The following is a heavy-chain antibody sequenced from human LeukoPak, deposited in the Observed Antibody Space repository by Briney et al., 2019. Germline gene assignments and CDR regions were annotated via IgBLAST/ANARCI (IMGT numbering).Heavy chain of an antibody. J-gene: IGHJ5*02. Sequence: SGPTLVKPTQTLTLTCTFSGFSLSTSGVGVRWIRQPPGKALEWLALIYWDDDKRYSPSLRSRLTITKDTSKNQVVLTMTNMDPVDTATYYCAHSMAVAGFNWFDPWGQGTLVTVSS. CDR1: GFSLSTSGVG. V-gene: IGHV2-5*02. CDR3: AHSMAVAGFNWFDP. D-gene: IGHD6-19*01. CDR2: IYWDDDK.